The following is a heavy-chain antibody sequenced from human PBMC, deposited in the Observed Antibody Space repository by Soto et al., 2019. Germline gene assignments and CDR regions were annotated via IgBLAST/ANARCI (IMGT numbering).Heavy chain of an antibody. J-gene: IGHJ4*02. Sequence: EVQLLESGGGLVQPGGSLRLSCVASGLTFSVSAMTWVRQAPGKGLEWVSTTGLSGRTTYYGDSVKGRFTVSRDNSKNTLDLQMISLRAEDTAVYFCATVHNTSRSFNFWGRGTLVTVSS. CDR3: ATVHNTSRSFNF. D-gene: IGHD1-20*01. CDR2: TGLSGRTT. CDR1: GLTFSVSA. V-gene: IGHV3-23*01.